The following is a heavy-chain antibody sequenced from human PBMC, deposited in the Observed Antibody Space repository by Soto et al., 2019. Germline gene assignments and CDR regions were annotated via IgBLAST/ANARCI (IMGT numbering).Heavy chain of an antibody. Sequence: GGSLRLSCAASGFSVITNYMTWVRQAPGKGLEWVSVIYSGGSTYYADSVKCRFTISRDNSKNTLHLQMNSLRAEDTAVYYCARGSGSLYYFDFCGRGTLVTVSS. V-gene: IGHV3-53*01. CDR2: IYSGGST. CDR3: ARGSGSLYYFDF. D-gene: IGHD6-19*01. J-gene: IGHJ4*02. CDR1: GFSVITNY.